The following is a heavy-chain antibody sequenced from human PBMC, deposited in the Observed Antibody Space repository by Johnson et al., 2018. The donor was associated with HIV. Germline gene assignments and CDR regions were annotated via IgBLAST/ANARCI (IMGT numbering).Heavy chain of an antibody. Sequence: VQLVESGGGLVQPGGSLRLSCAASGFTLSRYDMHWVRQPTGKGLEWVSGIGTSGDTYSGSVKGRFTVSRENAKNSLYLQMNRLTVEDTALYYCARAPAWLRGFDIWGQGTMVTVSS. J-gene: IGHJ3*02. CDR3: ARAPAWLRGFDI. D-gene: IGHD5-24*01. CDR1: GFTLSRYD. CDR2: IGTSGDT. V-gene: IGHV3-13*01.